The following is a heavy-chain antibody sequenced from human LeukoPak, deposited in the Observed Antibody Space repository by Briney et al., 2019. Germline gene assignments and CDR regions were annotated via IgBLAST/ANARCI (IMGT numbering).Heavy chain of an antibody. CDR1: GYTFTSSG. V-gene: IGHV1-18*01. CDR2: ISAYNGNT. Sequence: ASVKVSCKASGYTFTSSGISWVRQAPGQGFEWMGWISAYNGNTNYAQNLQGRVTMTTDTSTSTAYMELRSLRSGDTAVYYCARSREQWLSFDYWGQGTLVTVSS. D-gene: IGHD6-19*01. CDR3: ARSREQWLSFDY. J-gene: IGHJ4*02.